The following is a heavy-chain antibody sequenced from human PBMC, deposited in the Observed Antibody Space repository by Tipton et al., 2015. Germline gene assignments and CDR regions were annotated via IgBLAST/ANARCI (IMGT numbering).Heavy chain of an antibody. CDR2: IRGGGGLS. Sequence: SLRLSCAASGSMFRSYGMHWVRQAPGKGLEWVSEIRGGGGLSFYADSVRGRFTTSRDNSKNTVFLQLDSLRVDDTAIYHCVRSTKSPLDYWGQGTLVTVSS. J-gene: IGHJ4*02. V-gene: IGHV3-23*01. D-gene: IGHD2-2*01. CDR3: VRSTKSPLDY. CDR1: GSMFRSYG.